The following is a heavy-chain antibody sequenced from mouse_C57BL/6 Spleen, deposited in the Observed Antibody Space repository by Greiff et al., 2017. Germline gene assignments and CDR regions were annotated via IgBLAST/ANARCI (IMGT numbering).Heavy chain of an antibody. CDR3: ARCGGYFMDY. J-gene: IGHJ4*01. D-gene: IGHD2-3*01. CDR2: SYPGDGDT. Sequence: QVQLQQSGPELVKPGASVKISCKASGYAFSSSRMNWVKQRPGKGLEWIGRSYPGDGDTNYNGKFRGKATLTADKASSTAYMQLSSPTSEDAAVCFCARCGGYFMDYWGQGTSVTVSS. V-gene: IGHV1-82*01. CDR1: GYAFSSSR.